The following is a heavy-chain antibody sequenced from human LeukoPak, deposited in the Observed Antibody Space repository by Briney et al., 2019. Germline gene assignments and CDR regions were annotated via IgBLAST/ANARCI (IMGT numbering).Heavy chain of an antibody. V-gene: IGHV3-48*01. J-gene: IGHJ6*03. Sequence: PGGSLRLSCAASGFTFSNYGMNWVRQAPGKGLEWVSYISGGGTTIYYADSVKGRFTISRDSAKDSLDLQMNSLRAEDTAVYYCAREPVYYYYMDVWGKGTTVIVSS. CDR1: GFTFSNYG. CDR3: AREPVYYYYMDV. CDR2: ISGGGTTI.